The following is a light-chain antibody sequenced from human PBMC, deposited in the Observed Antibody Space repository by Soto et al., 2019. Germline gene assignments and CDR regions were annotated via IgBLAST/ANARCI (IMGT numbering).Light chain of an antibody. CDR3: SSYTSSTVRV. V-gene: IGLV2-14*01. CDR2: DVS. CDR1: SSDVGGYNY. Sequence: QSALTQPASVSGSTGQSITISCTGASSDVGGYNYVSWYQQQPGKAPKLMIYDVSNRPSGVSNRFSGSKSGNTASLTISGLQAEDESDYYCSSYTSSTVRVFGTGTKVTV. J-gene: IGLJ1*01.